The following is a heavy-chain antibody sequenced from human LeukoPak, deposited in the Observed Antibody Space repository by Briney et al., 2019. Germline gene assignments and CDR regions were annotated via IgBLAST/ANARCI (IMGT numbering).Heavy chain of an antibody. CDR1: GCSISSGYY. Sequence: SETLSLTCAVSGCSISSGYYWGWIRQPPGKGLEWIGSIYHSGSTYYSPSLKSRVTISVDTSKNQFSLKLSSVTAADTAVYYCARDPRWLTPDCTSTSCYENYFDPWGQGTLVTVAS. D-gene: IGHD2-2*01. V-gene: IGHV4-38-2*02. CDR3: ARDPRWLTPDCTSTSCYENYFDP. J-gene: IGHJ5*02. CDR2: IYHSGST.